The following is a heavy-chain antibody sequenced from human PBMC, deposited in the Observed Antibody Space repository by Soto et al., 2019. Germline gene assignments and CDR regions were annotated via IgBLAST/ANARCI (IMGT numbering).Heavy chain of an antibody. CDR2: IYWDDTQ. J-gene: IGHJ4*02. CDR1: GFSVSTSGRG. V-gene: IGHV2-5*02. D-gene: IGHD1-1*01. Sequence: QITLRESGPTLVKPAQTLTLTCTCSGFSVSTSGRGVGWIRQPPGKALEWLALIYWDDTQRYRPSLRKRLTINKDTSRNQVTLTMTNMDPVDTGTYFCGYTTGDGFFDLWGQGTLVTVSS. CDR3: GYTTGDGFFDL.